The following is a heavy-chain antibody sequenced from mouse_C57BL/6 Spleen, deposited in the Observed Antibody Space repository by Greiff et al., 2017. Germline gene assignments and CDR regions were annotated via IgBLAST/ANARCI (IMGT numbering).Heavy chain of an antibody. CDR3: AKSTGTRFFDY. CDR1: GFSLTSYG. CDR2: IWSGGST. D-gene: IGHD4-1*02. J-gene: IGHJ2*01. Sequence: VMLVESGPGLVQPSQSLSITCTVSGFSLTSYGVHWVRQPPGKGLEWLGVIWSGGSTDYNAAFISRLSISKDNSKSQVFFKMNSLQADDTAIYYCAKSTGTRFFDYWGQGTTLTVSS. V-gene: IGHV2-4*01.